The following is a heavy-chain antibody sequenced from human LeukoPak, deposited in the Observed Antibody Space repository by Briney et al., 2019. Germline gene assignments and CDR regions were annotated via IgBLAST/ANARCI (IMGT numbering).Heavy chain of an antibody. CDR2: INPNSGGT. V-gene: IGHV1-2*02. CDR1: GYTFTGYY. CDR3: ARRKATVVPGNDF. J-gene: IGHJ4*02. D-gene: IGHD3-22*01. Sequence: ASVKVSCKASGYTFTGYYMHWVRQAPGQGLEWMGWINPNSGGTNYAHSLQGRVTLTTDTSTNTAYMELRSLRSEDTAVYYCARRKATVVPGNDFWGQGTLVTVSS.